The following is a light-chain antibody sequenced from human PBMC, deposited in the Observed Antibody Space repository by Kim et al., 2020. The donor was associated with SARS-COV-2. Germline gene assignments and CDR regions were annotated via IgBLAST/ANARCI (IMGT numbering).Light chain of an antibody. CDR1: SSNVGSNY. CDR3: AAWDDSFWV. J-gene: IGLJ3*02. Sequence: PAERVTISCYGSSSNVGSNYVYWYQQLPGTAPKLLIYRYNQRPSGVPDRFSGSKSGTSASLAISGLRSEDEADYYCAAWDDSFWVFGGGTQLTVL. V-gene: IGLV1-47*01. CDR2: RYN.